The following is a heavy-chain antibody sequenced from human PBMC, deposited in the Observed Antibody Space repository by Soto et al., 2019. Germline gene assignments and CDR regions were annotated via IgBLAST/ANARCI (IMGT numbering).Heavy chain of an antibody. CDR1: GYTFTRYG. J-gene: IGHJ6*02. CDR3: AKNGQPPYYYYGLDV. CDR2: ISGYNGDT. V-gene: IGHV1-18*01. Sequence: ASVKVSCKASGYTFTRYGISWVRQAPGQGLEWMGWISGYNGDTNYAQKFQDRVAMTIDTSTGTAYMELRSLTSDDTAIYYCAKNGQPPYYYYGLDVWG. D-gene: IGHD2-8*01.